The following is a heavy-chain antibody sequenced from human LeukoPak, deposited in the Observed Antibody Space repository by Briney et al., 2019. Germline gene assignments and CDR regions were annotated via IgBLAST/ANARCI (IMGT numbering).Heavy chain of an antibody. CDR2: IIPIFGTA. Sequence: SVKVSCKASGGAFSSYAISWVRQAPGQGLEWMGGIIPIFGTANYAQKFQGRVTITADESTSTAYMELSSLRSEDTAVYYCCIIMIVVDKYYFDYWGQGTLVTVSS. D-gene: IGHD3-22*01. V-gene: IGHV1-69*01. CDR3: CIIMIVVDKYYFDY. CDR1: GGAFSSYA. J-gene: IGHJ4*02.